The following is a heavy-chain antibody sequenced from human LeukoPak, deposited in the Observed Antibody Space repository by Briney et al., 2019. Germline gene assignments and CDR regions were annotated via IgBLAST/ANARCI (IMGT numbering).Heavy chain of an antibody. CDR1: GGSFSGYY. Sequence: SETLSLTCAVYGGSFSGYYWSWIRQPPGKGLEWIGEINHSGSTNYNPSLKSRVTISVDTSKNQFSLELSSVTAADTAVYYCARGDFWSGYDSWFDPWGQGTLVTVSS. D-gene: IGHD3-3*01. CDR2: INHSGST. J-gene: IGHJ5*02. CDR3: ARGDFWSGYDSWFDP. V-gene: IGHV4-34*01.